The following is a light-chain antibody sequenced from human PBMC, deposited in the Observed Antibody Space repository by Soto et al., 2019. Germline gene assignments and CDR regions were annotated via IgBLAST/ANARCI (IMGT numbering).Light chain of an antibody. CDR2: EGS. CDR3: CSYAGGGVV. Sequence: QSALTQPASVSGSPGQSITISCTGTSSDVGSYNLVSWYQQHPGKAPKLMIYEGSKRPSGVSNRFSGSKSGNTASLTISGLQAEDEADYYCCSYAGGGVVFGGGTKLTVL. J-gene: IGLJ2*01. V-gene: IGLV2-23*01. CDR1: SSDVGSYNL.